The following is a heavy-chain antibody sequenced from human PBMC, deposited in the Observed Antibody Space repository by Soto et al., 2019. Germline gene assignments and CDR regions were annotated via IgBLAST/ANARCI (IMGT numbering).Heavy chain of an antibody. CDR1: GYSFTSYS. CDR3: ARHDHSSSTGYPKA. J-gene: IGHJ5*02. V-gene: IGHV5-51*01. Sequence: GESLKISCKASGYSFTSYSIGWVRQMPGKGLEWMGIIYTGDSDTRYSPSFQGQVTISADKSLSTAYLQWSSLQASDTAMYYCARHDHSSSTGYPKAWGQGTLVTVSS. D-gene: IGHD2-2*01. CDR2: IYTGDSDT.